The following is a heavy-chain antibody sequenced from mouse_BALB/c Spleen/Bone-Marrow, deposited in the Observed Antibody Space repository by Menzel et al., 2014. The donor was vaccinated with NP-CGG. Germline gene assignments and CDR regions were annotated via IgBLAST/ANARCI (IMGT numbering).Heavy chain of an antibody. CDR1: GFTFSSFG. D-gene: IGHD4-1*01. CDR3: TRGGNWDDFDV. V-gene: IGHV5-17*02. CDR2: ISSGSSTI. Sequence: EVMLVESGGGLVQPGGPRRLSCAASGFTFSSFGMHWVRRAPEKGLEWVAYISSGSSTIFYVDTVKGRFTISRDNPKNTLFPQMTSLRSEDTAMYYCTRGGNWDDFDVWGAGTTVTVSS. J-gene: IGHJ1*01.